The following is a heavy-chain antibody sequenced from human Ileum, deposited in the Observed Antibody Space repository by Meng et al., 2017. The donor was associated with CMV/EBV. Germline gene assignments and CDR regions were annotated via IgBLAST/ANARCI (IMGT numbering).Heavy chain of an antibody. V-gene: IGHV4-34*01. CDR3: ARASPQRRFLSY. D-gene: IGHD3-3*01. J-gene: IGHJ4*02. CDR1: NSAFSDYY. Sequence: VQLQQWGVGQLKPSARLSLVSAVHNSAFSDYYWTWIRQSPGKGLEWIGEINNRGSTNYNPSLKSRVTISIDTSRNQFSLKLTSMTAADTAVYYCARASPQRRFLSYWGQGTLVTVSS. CDR2: INNRGST.